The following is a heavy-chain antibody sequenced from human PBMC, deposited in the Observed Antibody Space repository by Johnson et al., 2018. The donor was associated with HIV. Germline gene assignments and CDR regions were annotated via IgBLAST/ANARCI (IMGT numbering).Heavy chain of an antibody. J-gene: IGHJ3*02. V-gene: IGHV3-20*04. CDR3: ARKTGYDAFDM. CDR1: GFTLHDYD. D-gene: IGHD3-9*01. CDR2: FYRNGGST. Sequence: VQLVESGGGVVRPGGSLRLSCAASGFTLHDYDMSWVRQAPGKGLEWVSGFYRNGGSTGYAASVKGRFTISRDNAKNSLYLQMNSLTVEDSALYYCARKTGYDAFDMWGQGTMVTVSS.